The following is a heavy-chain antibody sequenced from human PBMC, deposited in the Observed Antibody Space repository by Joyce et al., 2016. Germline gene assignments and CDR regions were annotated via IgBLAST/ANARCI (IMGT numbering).Heavy chain of an antibody. Sequence: QVQLVQSGAEVKKSGASVKVSCKASGYTFSVYYMHWVRQAPGQGLEWMGRSNPNSGGTNYAQKFQGRVTMTRDTSISTAYMELSRLRSDDTAVYYCAREYYDYIWGSYRGAFDIWGQGTMVTVSS. CDR1: GYTFSVYY. D-gene: IGHD3-16*02. J-gene: IGHJ3*02. V-gene: IGHV1-2*06. CDR3: AREYYDYIWGSYRGAFDI. CDR2: SNPNSGGT.